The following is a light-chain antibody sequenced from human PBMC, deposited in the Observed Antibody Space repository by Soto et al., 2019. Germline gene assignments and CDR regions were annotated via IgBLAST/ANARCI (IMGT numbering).Light chain of an antibody. V-gene: IGLV2-14*01. CDR2: NVS. Sequence: QSALTQPASVSGSPGQSITISCTGTNSDVGGHNYVSWYQQSPGKAPKLIISNVSNRPSGVSNRFSGSKSGITASLTISGLQAEDEGDYYCCSFTSGDSHYVFGTGTKLTVL. J-gene: IGLJ1*01. CDR1: NSDVGGHNY. CDR3: CSFTSGDSHYV.